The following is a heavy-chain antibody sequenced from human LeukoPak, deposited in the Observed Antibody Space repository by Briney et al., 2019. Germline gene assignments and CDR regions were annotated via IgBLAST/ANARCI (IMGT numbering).Heavy chain of an antibody. J-gene: IGHJ4*02. V-gene: IGHV4-34*01. CDR3: ARGKRRGYSYGPAGDY. CDR2: INHSGST. CDR1: GGSISGYY. Sequence: PSETLSLTCTVSGGSISGYYWSWIRQPPGKGLEWIGEINHSGSTNYNPSLKSRVTISVDTSKNQFSLKLSSVTAADTAVYYCARGKRRGYSYGPAGDYWGQGTLVTVSS. D-gene: IGHD5-18*01.